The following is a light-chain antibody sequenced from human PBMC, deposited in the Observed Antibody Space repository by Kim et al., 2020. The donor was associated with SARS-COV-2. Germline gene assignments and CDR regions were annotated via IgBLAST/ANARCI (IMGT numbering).Light chain of an antibody. CDR2: DVN. Sequence: QSALTQPASVSGSPGQSSTISCTGTSSDVGGYIHVSWYQQHPGKAPKLIIYDVNKRPSGACDRFSGSKSANTASLTISGLQAEDEAEYYCASFTSSTTWVFGGGTQLTVL. J-gene: IGLJ3*02. CDR3: ASFTSSTTWV. V-gene: IGLV2-14*01. CDR1: SSDVGGYIH.